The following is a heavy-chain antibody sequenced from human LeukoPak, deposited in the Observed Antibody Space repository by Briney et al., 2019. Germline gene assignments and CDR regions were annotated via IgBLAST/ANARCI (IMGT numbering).Heavy chain of an antibody. Sequence: GGSLRLSCAASVFTFSIYAMSRVRQTPGKGLEWVSSITSRDGTTYYADSVKGRFTISRDNSENTLYLQMNSLRAEDSALYYCARDRPNYYGSDGHYYRRDGDYWGQGTLVTVSS. J-gene: IGHJ4*02. CDR1: VFTFSIYA. CDR2: ITSRDGTT. V-gene: IGHV3-23*01. CDR3: ARDRPNYYGSDGHYYRRDGDY. D-gene: IGHD3-22*01.